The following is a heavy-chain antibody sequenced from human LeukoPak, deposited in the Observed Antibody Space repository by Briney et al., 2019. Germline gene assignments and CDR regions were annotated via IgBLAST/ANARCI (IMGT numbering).Heavy chain of an antibody. J-gene: IGHJ6*03. D-gene: IGHD1-14*01. CDR1: GDSISRYY. CDR3: ARYDHAPSYYYYYMDV. CDR2: YYGRRT. V-gene: IGHV4-59*01. Sequence: SETLSLTCTVSGDSISRYYWSWIRQSPGKGLEWIGYYGRRTTYNPSLKSRVTMSVDTSKNQFSLKLTSVTAADAAVYYCARYDHAPSYYYYYMDVWGKGTTVTVPS.